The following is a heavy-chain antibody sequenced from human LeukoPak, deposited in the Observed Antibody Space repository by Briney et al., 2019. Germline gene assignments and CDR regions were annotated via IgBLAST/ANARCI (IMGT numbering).Heavy chain of an antibody. Sequence: QSGGSLRLSCAASGFTFSSYAMSWVRQAPGKGLEWVAVISYDGSNKYYADSVKGRFTISRDNSKNTLYLQMNSLRAEDTAVYYCAKDGTGSPGYYWGQGTLVTVSS. CDR3: AKDGTGSPGYY. CDR1: GFTFSSYA. J-gene: IGHJ4*02. V-gene: IGHV3-30*18. CDR2: ISYDGSNK. D-gene: IGHD6-13*01.